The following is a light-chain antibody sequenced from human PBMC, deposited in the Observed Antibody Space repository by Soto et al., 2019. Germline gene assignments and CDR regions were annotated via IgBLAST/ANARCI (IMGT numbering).Light chain of an antibody. V-gene: IGLV2-14*01. CDR3: TSYTGSSTLGV. CDR2: AVT. J-gene: IGLJ2*01. CDR1: SSDVGGYNY. Sequence: SALTQPASVSGSPGQSITISCTGTSSDVGGYNYVSWYQQHPGKAPKLIIYAVTDRPSGVSSRFSGSKSGNTASLTISGLQAEDEAHYYCTSYTGSSTLGVFGGGTKVTVL.